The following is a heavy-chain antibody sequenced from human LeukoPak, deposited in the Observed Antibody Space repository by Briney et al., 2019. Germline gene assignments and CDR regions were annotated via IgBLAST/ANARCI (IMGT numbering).Heavy chain of an antibody. CDR3: ARALRFLEWPYPHNWFDP. D-gene: IGHD3-3*01. V-gene: IGHV4-31*03. CDR2: IYYSGST. J-gene: IGHJ5*02. CDR1: GGSISSGGYY. Sequence: SSETLSLTCTVSGGSISSGGYYWSWIRQHPGKGLEWIGYIYYSGSTYYNPSLKSRVTISVDTSKNQFFLKLSSVTAADTAVYYCARALRFLEWPYPHNWFDPWGQGTLVTVSS.